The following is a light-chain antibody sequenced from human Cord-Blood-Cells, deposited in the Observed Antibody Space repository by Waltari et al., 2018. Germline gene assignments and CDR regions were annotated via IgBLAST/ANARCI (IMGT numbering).Light chain of an antibody. J-gene: IGLJ1*01. Sequence: QSALTQPAPVSGSPGQSITISCTGTSSDVGSYTPVSWYQQHPGKAPQPMIYEGSKRPSGVSNRFSGSKSGNTASLTISGLQAEDEADYYCCSYAGSSTYVFGTGTKVTVL. V-gene: IGLV2-23*01. CDR2: EGS. CDR3: CSYAGSSTYV. CDR1: SSDVGSYTP.